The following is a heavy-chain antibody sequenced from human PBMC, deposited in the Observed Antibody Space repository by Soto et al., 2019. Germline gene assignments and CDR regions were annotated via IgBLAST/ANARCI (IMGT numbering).Heavy chain of an antibody. D-gene: IGHD4-17*01. CDR1: GGSISSGGYY. J-gene: IGHJ4*02. V-gene: IGHV4-61*08. Sequence: SETLSLTCTVSGGSISSGGYYWSWIRQPPGKGLEWIGYIYYSGSTNYNPSLKSRVTISVDTSKNQFSLKLNSMTAADTAVYYCARGVTTVTTFDYWGQGTLVTVSS. CDR2: IYYSGST. CDR3: ARGVTTVTTFDY.